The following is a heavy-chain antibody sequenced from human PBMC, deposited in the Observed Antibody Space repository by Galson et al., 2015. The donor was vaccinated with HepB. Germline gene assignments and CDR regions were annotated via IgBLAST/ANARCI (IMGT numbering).Heavy chain of an antibody. J-gene: IGHJ4*02. Sequence: SLRLSCAASGFIFNSHALTWVRQAPGEGLEWVSSISDSGERKHYADSVKGRFTISRDDSKNLLYLDMDSLRPEDTAIYYCAKFVTQILVIVPFDSWGQGTLVSVSS. CDR3: AKFVTQILVIVPFDS. CDR2: ISDSGERK. V-gene: IGHV3-23*01. CDR1: GFIFNSHA. D-gene: IGHD2-21*01.